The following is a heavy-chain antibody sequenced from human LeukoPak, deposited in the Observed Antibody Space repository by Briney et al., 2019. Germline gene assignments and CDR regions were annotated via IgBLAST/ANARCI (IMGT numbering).Heavy chain of an antibody. Sequence: GGSLRLSCAASGFTFSSYAMHWVRQAPGKGLEWVALISYVGSNKYYADSVKGRFTISRDNSKNTLYLQMNSLRAEDTAVYYCAKDGGDEYYDILTGPFDIWGQGTMVTVSS. J-gene: IGHJ3*02. V-gene: IGHV3-30*04. CDR3: AKDGGDEYYDILTGPFDI. CDR1: GFTFSSYA. D-gene: IGHD3-9*01. CDR2: ISYVGSNK.